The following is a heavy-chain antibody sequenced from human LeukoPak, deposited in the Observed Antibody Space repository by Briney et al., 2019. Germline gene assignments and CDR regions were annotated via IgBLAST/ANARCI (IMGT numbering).Heavy chain of an antibody. D-gene: IGHD3-22*01. CDR2: INPSGGST. J-gene: IGHJ4*02. Sequence: ASVKVSCKASGYTFTSYYMHWVRQAPGQGLEWMGIINPSGGSTSYAQKFQDRVTMTRDTSTSTVYMELSSLRSEDTAVYYCARDTYYYDSSGYSFDYWGQGTLVTVSS. CDR3: ARDTYYYDSSGYSFDY. V-gene: IGHV1-46*03. CDR1: GYTFTSYY.